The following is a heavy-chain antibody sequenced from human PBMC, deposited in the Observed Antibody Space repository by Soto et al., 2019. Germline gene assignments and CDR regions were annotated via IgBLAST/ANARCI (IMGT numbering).Heavy chain of an antibody. D-gene: IGHD3-10*01. Sequence: PGGSLRLSCAASGFTFSSYGMHWVRQAPGKGLEWVAVISYDGSNKYYADSVKGRFTISRDNSKSTLYLQMNSLRAEDTAVYYCAKDVRGPWGQGTLVTVSS. CDR2: ISYDGSNK. CDR1: GFTFSSYG. V-gene: IGHV3-30*18. CDR3: AKDVRGP. J-gene: IGHJ5*02.